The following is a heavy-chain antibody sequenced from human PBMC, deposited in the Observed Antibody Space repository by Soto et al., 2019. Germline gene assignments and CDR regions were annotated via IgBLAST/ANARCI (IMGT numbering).Heavy chain of an antibody. J-gene: IGHJ3*02. Sequence: GGSLRLSCAASGFTFSSYSMNWVRQAPGKGLEWVSSISSSSSYIYYADSVKGRFTISRDNAKNSLYLQMNSLRAEDTAVYYCARVGGGYQLLHAFDIWGEGTMVTVSS. CDR1: GFTFSSYS. CDR3: ARVGGGYQLLHAFDI. V-gene: IGHV3-21*01. CDR2: ISSSSSYI. D-gene: IGHD2-2*01.